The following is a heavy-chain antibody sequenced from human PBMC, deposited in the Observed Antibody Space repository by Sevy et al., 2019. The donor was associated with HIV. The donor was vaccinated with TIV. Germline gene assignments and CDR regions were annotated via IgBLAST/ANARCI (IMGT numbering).Heavy chain of an antibody. D-gene: IGHD3-3*02. CDR3: ARDRVIFGGGGGLDV. CDR1: ASTFTAYY. CDR2: INPNSDGT. J-gene: IGHJ6*02. Sequence: ASVKVSCKTSASTFTAYYMHWLRQAPGQGLEWMGWINPNSDGTKYARRFQGRVSMTADTSISTAYMELSRLTSDDTAVYYCARDRVIFGGGGGLDVWGQGTTVTVSS. V-gene: IGHV1-2*02.